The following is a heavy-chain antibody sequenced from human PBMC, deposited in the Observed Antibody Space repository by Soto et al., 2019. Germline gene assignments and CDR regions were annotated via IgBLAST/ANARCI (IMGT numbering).Heavy chain of an antibody. CDR3: AKTYYYDSSGYYYFDY. Sequence: ESGGGVVQPGRSLRLSCAASGFTFSSYGMHWVRQAPGKGLEWVAVISYDGSNKYYADSVKGRFTISRDNSKNTLYLQMNSLRAEDTAVYYCAKTYYYDSSGYYYFDYWGQGTLVTVSS. CDR1: GFTFSSYG. J-gene: IGHJ4*02. D-gene: IGHD3-22*01. CDR2: ISYDGSNK. V-gene: IGHV3-30*18.